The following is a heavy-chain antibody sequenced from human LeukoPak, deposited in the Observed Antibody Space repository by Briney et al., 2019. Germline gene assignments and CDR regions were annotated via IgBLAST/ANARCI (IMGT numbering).Heavy chain of an antibody. D-gene: IGHD3-22*01. CDR1: GGSISSSSYY. V-gene: IGHV4-39*07. CDR3: ARARSYSDISCYYYESVTPETYYYYGMDV. Sequence: SETLSLTCTVSGGSISSSSYYWGWIRQPPGKGLEWIGGIYYSGSAYYNPSLKSLVTISVETSKNHFSLKLSSVSAADKAVYFCARARSYSDISCYYYESVTPETYYYYGMDVWGQGTTVTVSS. CDR2: IYYSGSA. J-gene: IGHJ6*02.